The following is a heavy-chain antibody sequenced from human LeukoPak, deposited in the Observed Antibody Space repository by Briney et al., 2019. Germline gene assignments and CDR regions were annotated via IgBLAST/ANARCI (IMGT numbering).Heavy chain of an antibody. V-gene: IGHV3-21*01. D-gene: IGHD6-19*01. J-gene: IGHJ4*02. Sequence: GGSLRLSCAASGFTFSTYSMNWVRQAPGKGLEWVSSISGSSTYINYADSVKGRFTISRDNAKNSLYLQMNSLRPEDTAVYYCAKAVAGRGYWGQGTLVTVSS. CDR2: ISGSSTYI. CDR1: GFTFSTYS. CDR3: AKAVAGRGY.